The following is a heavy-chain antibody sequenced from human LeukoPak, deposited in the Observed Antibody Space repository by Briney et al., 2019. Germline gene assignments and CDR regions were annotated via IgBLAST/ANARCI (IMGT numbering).Heavy chain of an antibody. Sequence: PGGSLRLSCAASGFTFSSYWMHWVRQAPGKGLVWVSRINGDGSSTSYADSVKGRFTISRDNAKNTLYLQLNSLRAEDTAVYYCASDVDIVATSKGASRPVTDYWGQGTVVIVSS. CDR1: GFTFSSYW. CDR2: INGDGSST. V-gene: IGHV3-74*01. CDR3: ASDVDIVATSKGASRPVTDY. D-gene: IGHD5-12*01. J-gene: IGHJ4*02.